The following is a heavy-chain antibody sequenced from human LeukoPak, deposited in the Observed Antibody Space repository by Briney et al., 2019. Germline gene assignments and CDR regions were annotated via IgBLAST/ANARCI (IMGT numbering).Heavy chain of an antibody. V-gene: IGHV4-38-2*02. D-gene: IGHD3-9*01. CDR3: ARDLRYFDGTRPTPTWFDL. CDR2: IYHSGST. CDR1: GYSISSAYF. J-gene: IGHJ5*02. Sequence: PSETLSLTCAVSGYSISSAYFWGWIRQPPGKGLEWIGSIYHSGSTYYNPSLKSRVTVPVDTSKNDFSLKVSSVTAADTAVYYCARDLRYFDGTRPTPTWFDLWGQGTLVTVSS.